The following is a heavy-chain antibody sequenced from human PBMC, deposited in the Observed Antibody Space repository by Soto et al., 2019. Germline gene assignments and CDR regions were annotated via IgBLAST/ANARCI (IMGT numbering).Heavy chain of an antibody. V-gene: IGHV1-3*01. J-gene: IGHJ6*02. Sequence: ASVKVSCKASGYTSTSYAMHWVLQAPGQRLEWMGWINAGNGNTKYSQKFQGRVTITRDTSASTAYMELSSLRSEDTAVYYCARGGGKGGSWNGAYYYGMDVWGQGTTVTVTS. CDR1: GYTSTSYA. CDR3: ARGGGKGGSWNGAYYYGMDV. CDR2: INAGNGNT. D-gene: IGHD1-1*01.